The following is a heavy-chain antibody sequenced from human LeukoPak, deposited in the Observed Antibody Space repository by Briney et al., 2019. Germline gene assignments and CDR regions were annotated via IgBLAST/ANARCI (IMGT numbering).Heavy chain of an antibody. CDR3: ASLKNHYDSSGYLVTDAFDI. V-gene: IGHV1-8*01. CDR1: GYTFTSYD. J-gene: IGHJ3*02. Sequence: GASVKVSCKASGYTFTSYDINWVRQATGQGLEWMGWMNPNSGNTGYAQKFQGRVSMTRNTSISTAYMELSSLRSEDTAVYYCASLKNHYDSSGYLVTDAFDIWRQGTMVTVSS. CDR2: MNPNSGNT. D-gene: IGHD3-22*01.